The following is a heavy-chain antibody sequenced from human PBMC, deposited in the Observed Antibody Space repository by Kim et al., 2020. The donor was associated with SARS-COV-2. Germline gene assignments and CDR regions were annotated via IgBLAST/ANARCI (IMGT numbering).Heavy chain of an antibody. Sequence: GESLKISCKGSGYSFTSYWIGWVRQMPGKGLEWMGIIYPGDSDTRYSPSFQGQVTISADKSISTAYLQWSSLKASDTAMYYCARRSRMMLYETEPERDTECAFDIWGQGTMVTVSS. V-gene: IGHV5-51*01. D-gene: IGHD5-18*01. CDR3: ARRSRMMLYETEPERDTECAFDI. CDR2: IYPGDSDT. CDR1: GYSFTSYW. J-gene: IGHJ3*02.